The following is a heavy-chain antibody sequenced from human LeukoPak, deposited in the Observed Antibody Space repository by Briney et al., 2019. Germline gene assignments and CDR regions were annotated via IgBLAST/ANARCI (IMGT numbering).Heavy chain of an antibody. CDR2: ISYDGSNK. Sequence: GGSLRLSCAASGFTFSSYGMHWVRQAPGKGLEWVAVISYDGSNKYYADSVKGRFTISRDNSKNTLYPQMNSLRAEDTAVYYCAKDLRWLAFDYWGQGTLVTVSS. CDR3: AKDLRWLAFDY. D-gene: IGHD4-23*01. J-gene: IGHJ4*02. V-gene: IGHV3-30*18. CDR1: GFTFSSYG.